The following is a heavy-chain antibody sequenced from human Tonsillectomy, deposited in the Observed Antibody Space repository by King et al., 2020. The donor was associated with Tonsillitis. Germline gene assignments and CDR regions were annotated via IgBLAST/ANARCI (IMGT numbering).Heavy chain of an antibody. J-gene: IGHJ6*03. CDR3: ARGPPAIAAAAAYSYYYYMDV. CDR2: IIPIYGAA. CDR1: GGTFSNYS. D-gene: IGHD2-2*01. V-gene: IGHV1-69*01. Sequence: VQLVESGAEVQKPGSAVNVSCKASGGTFSNYSIAWVRQAPGKGLEWMGGIIPIYGAANYAQNFHGRVTVTAVEPTSTVDMELISLTSDDTAVYYCARGPPAIAAAAAYSYYYYMDVWGKGTTVTVSS.